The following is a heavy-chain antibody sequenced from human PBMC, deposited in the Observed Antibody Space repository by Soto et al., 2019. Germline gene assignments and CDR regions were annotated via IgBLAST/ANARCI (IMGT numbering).Heavy chain of an antibody. CDR1: GFTFSSYA. V-gene: IGHV3-23*01. J-gene: IGHJ5*02. CDR2: ISGSGGST. Sequence: GGSLRLSCAASGFTFSSYAMSWVRQAPGKGLEWVSAISGSGGSTYYADSVKGRFTISRDNSKNTLYLQMNSLRAEDTAVYYCAKDRRHYSSSRYHWFDPWGQGTPVTVSS. D-gene: IGHD6-13*01. CDR3: AKDRRHYSSSRYHWFDP.